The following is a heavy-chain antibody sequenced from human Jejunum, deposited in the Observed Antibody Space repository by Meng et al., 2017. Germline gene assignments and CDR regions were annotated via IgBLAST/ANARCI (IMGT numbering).Heavy chain of an antibody. CDR1: GGSVSRGSYY. V-gene: IGHV4-61*01. D-gene: IGHD5-18*01. J-gene: IGHJ4*02. Sequence: GRFQGSGPGLGRPSGTLSPTCTGPGGSVSRGSYYWSWIRQPPGKGLEWIGYIYYGGTTNYNPSLKSRVTISADTSKNQFSLKLSSVTAADTAVYYCARGSRGYSYGWGQGTLVTVSS. CDR3: ARGSRGYSYG. CDR2: IYYGGTT.